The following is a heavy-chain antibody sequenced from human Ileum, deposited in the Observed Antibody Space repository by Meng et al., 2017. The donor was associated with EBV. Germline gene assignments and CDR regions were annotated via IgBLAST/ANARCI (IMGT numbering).Heavy chain of an antibody. CDR2: IHHSGST. CDR1: GGSISSDNW. J-gene: IGHJ4*02. CDR3: AYYTAGRGGVGS. V-gene: IGHV4-4*02. Sequence: QVPRQESGPGLVKPSAPLSLTCAVSGGSISSDNWWSWVRQPPGKGQEWIGQIHHSGSTNSNPSLNSRVIISLDTSKNHFVLKLTSVTAADTAVYYCAYYTAGRGGVGSWGQGTLVTVSS. D-gene: IGHD2-8*02.